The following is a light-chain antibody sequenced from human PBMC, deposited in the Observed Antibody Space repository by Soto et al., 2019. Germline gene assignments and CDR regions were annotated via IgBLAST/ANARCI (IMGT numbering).Light chain of an antibody. Sequence: EIVMTQSPATLSVSPGERATLSCRASQSVSSNLAWYQQKPGQAPRLLIYGASTRATGIPARFSGSGSGTEITLTIISLQSEDFPVYFCQQYNNWPPLTFGGGTKVEIK. CDR3: QQYNNWPPLT. CDR1: QSVSSN. V-gene: IGKV3-15*01. J-gene: IGKJ4*01. CDR2: GAS.